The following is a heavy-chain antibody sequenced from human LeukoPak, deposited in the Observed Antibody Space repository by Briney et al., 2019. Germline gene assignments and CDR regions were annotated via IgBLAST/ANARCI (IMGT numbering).Heavy chain of an antibody. Sequence: SETLSLTCSVSGGSISNFYWSWIRQPAGKGLEWIGRIYSSGNTVYNPSLKSRATMSLDAPKNQLSLKLRSVTAADTAVYYCARNSGDYWGQGTLVTVSS. CDR2: IYSSGNT. V-gene: IGHV4-4*07. CDR3: ARNSGDY. CDR1: GGSISNFY. J-gene: IGHJ4*02. D-gene: IGHD4-23*01.